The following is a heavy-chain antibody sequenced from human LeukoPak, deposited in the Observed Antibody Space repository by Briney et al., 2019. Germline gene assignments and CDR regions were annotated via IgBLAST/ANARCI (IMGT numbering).Heavy chain of an antibody. CDR1: GYSFTSFG. D-gene: IGHD5-18*01. CDR3: VRDLGVDTSMIFFDF. J-gene: IGHJ4*02. Sequence: GASVKVSCKASGYSFTSFGISWVRQAPGQVLEWMGWSSAYNGNTNYVQKFQGRVTMTTDTSTSTAYMELRSLRSDDTAVFYCVRDLGVDTSMIFFDFWGQGTLVTVSS. CDR2: SSAYNGNT. V-gene: IGHV1-18*01.